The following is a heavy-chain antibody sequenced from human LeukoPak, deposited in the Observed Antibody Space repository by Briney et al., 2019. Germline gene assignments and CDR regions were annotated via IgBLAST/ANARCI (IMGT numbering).Heavy chain of an antibody. V-gene: IGHV3-33*01. CDR1: GFTFSSYG. CDR2: IWYDGSNK. D-gene: IGHD3-10*01. J-gene: IGHJ4*02. CDR3: ARGLGSGSYVFDY. Sequence: PGGSLRLSCAASGFTFSSYGMHWVRQAPGKGLEWVAVIWYDGSNKYYADSVKGRFTISRDNSKNTLYLQMNSLRAEDTAVYYCARGLGSGSYVFDYWGQGTLVTVSS.